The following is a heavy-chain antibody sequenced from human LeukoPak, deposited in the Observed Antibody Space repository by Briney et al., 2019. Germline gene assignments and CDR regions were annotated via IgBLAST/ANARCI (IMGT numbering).Heavy chain of an antibody. CDR3: ASGAWATRLHS. V-gene: IGHV4-34*12. Sequence: ASDTLSLTCAVYGESLNYYYWSWIRQSPEKGLEWIGEVFDGKTTNYNPSLKSRVTISAVTSSNQFSLNLKSVTAAHTAVYYCASGAWATRLHSWAQGTLVIVSS. J-gene: IGHJ4*02. CDR1: GESLNYYY. D-gene: IGHD5-24*01. CDR2: VFDGKTT.